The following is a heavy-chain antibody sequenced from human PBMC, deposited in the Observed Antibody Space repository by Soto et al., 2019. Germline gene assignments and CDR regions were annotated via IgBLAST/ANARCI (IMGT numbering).Heavy chain of an antibody. V-gene: IGHV4-31*03. D-gene: IGHD3-10*01. CDR3: ARDYITMVRGVIGDYYYYYGMDV. Sequence: QVQLQESGPGLVKPSQTLSLTCTVSGGSISSGGYYWSWIRQHPGKGLEWIGYIYYSGSTYYNPSLTRRVTISVATSKIHVSLKLSSVAAADTAVYYCARDYITMVRGVIGDYYYYYGMDVWGQGTTVTVSS. CDR1: GGSISSGGYY. CDR2: IYYSGST. J-gene: IGHJ6*02.